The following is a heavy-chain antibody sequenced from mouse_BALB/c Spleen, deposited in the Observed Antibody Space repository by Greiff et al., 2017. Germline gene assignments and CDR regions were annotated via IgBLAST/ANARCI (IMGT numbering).Heavy chain of an antibody. V-gene: IGHV1-9*01. Sequence: QVQLKESGAELMKPGASVKISCKATGYTFSSYWIEWVKQRPGHGLEWIGEILPGSGSTNYNEKFKGKATFTADTSSNTAYMQLSSLTSEDSAVYYCARSNYDYGGGFHFDYWGQGTTLTVSS. CDR3: ARSNYDYGGGFHFDY. J-gene: IGHJ2*01. CDR1: GYTFSSYW. D-gene: IGHD2-4*01. CDR2: ILPGSGST.